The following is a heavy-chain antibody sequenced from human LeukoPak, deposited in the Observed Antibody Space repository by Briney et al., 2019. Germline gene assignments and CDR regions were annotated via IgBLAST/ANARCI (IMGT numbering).Heavy chain of an antibody. Sequence: GGSLRLSCAASGFTFSTYTMYWVRHPPGKRLEWVSIIGSSGGGIHYADSVKGRFTISRDNSKNTLYLQMNSLRAEDTAFYYCVKEGSTWYDALDIWGQGTIVTISS. D-gene: IGHD6-13*01. CDR1: GFTFSTYT. J-gene: IGHJ3*02. CDR2: IGSSGGGI. V-gene: IGHV3-23*01. CDR3: VKEGSTWYDALDI.